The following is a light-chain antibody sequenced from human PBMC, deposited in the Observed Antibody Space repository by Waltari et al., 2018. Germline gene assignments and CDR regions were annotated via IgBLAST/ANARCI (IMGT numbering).Light chain of an antibody. CDR2: VVT. V-gene: IGKV1-39*01. CDR3: QQSDSLPLT. Sequence: DIQMTQSPSSLSASVGDRVTITCRASQTINKYLNWYQQKPGKAPKVLNSVVTYLHTGVPSRFSGSGSGTDFTLTISSLQPEDFATYYCQQSDSLPLTFGGGTKVEIK. J-gene: IGKJ4*01. CDR1: QTINKY.